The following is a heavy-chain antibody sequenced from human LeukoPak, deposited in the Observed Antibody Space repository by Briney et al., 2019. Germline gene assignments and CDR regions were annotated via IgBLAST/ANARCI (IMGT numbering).Heavy chain of an antibody. D-gene: IGHD6-19*01. J-gene: IGHJ5*02. V-gene: IGHV1-46*01. CDR2: INPSGGST. CDR3: ARDHGIAVQYNWFDP. Sequence: ASVKVSCKASGYTFTSYYMHWVRQAPGQGLEWMGTINPSGGSTSYAQKFQGRVTMTRDTSTSTVYMELSSLRSEDTAVYYCARDHGIAVQYNWFDPWGQGTLVTVSS. CDR1: GYTFTSYY.